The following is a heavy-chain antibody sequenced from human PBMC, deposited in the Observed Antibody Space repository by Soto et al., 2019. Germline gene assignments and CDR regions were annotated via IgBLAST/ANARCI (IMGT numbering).Heavy chain of an antibody. V-gene: IGHV4-31*03. CDR3: ARVSTYYYYYYGMDV. Sequence: PSETLSLTCTVSGGSISSGGYYWSWIRQHPGKGLEWIGYIYYSGSTYYNPSLKSRVTISVDTSKNQFSLKLSSVTAADTAVYYCARVSTYYYYYYGMDVWGKGTTVTVPS. CDR2: IYYSGST. J-gene: IGHJ6*04. CDR1: GGSISSGGYY. D-gene: IGHD1-1*01.